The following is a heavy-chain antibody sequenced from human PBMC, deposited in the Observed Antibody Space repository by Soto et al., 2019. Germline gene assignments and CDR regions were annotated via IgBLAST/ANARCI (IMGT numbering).Heavy chain of an antibody. CDR3: ARTPRAQMIVLEAATRFDY. CDR1: GYTFTTYG. Sequence: ASVKVSCKASGYTFTTYGFNWVRQAPGQGLEWMGWISPYNGDTNYAQNFQGRVSLTTDTSTSTAYMELRSLTSDDTAVYYCARTPRAQMIVLEAATRFDYWGQGTLVTVSS. CDR2: ISPYNGDT. V-gene: IGHV1-18*04. J-gene: IGHJ4*02. D-gene: IGHD2-15*01.